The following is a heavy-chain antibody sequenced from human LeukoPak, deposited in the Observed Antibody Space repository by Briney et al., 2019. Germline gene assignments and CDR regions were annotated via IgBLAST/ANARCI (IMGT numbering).Heavy chain of an antibody. J-gene: IGHJ4*02. V-gene: IGHV4-39*07. D-gene: IGHD3-16*01. Sequence: SETLSLTCTVSGDSISSSHYYWGWIRQPPGKGLEWIGSIYYSGSTYYNPSLKSRVTISVDTSKNQFSLKLSSVTAADTAVYYCARFPKGGYWGQGTLVTVSS. CDR2: IYYSGST. CDR1: GDSISSSHYY. CDR3: ARFPKGGY.